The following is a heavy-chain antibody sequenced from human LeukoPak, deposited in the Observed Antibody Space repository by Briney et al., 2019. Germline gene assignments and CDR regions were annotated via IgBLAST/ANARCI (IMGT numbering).Heavy chain of an antibody. J-gene: IGHJ4*02. CDR3: ARDLEAVAGD. V-gene: IGHV3-30*04. CDR1: GFTFSSYA. Sequence: PGGSLRLSCAASGFTFSSYAMHWVRQAPGKGLEWVAVISYDGSNKYYADSVKGRFTISRDNSKNTLYLQMNSLRAEDTAVYYCARDLEAVAGDWGQGTLVTVSS. D-gene: IGHD6-19*01. CDR2: ISYDGSNK.